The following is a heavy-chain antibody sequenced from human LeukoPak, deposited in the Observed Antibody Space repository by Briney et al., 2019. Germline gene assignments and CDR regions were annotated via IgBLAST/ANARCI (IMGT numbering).Heavy chain of an antibody. V-gene: IGHV3-48*03. CDR3: VRSTGFGELFPFDY. CDR1: GFTFSSYE. D-gene: IGHD3-10*01. Sequence: GGSLRLSCVTSGFTFSSYEMNWVRQAPGKGLEWVSHIGSSGTSIDYADSVKGRFTISRDNAKNSLFLQMNSLRAEDTAVYYCVRSTGFGELFPFDYWGQGTQVTVSS. CDR2: IGSSGTSI. J-gene: IGHJ4*02.